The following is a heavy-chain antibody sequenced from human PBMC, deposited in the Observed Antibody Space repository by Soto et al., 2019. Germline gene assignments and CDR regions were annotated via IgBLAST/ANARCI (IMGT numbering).Heavy chain of an antibody. CDR1: GGSISSGDYY. Sequence: SETLSLTCTVSGGSISSGDYYWSWIRQPPGEGLEWIGYIYYSGSTYYNPSLKSRVTISVDTSKNQFSLKLSSVTAADTAVYYCAREPVMNTAMAIDYWGQGTLVTVSS. D-gene: IGHD5-18*01. J-gene: IGHJ4*02. CDR3: AREPVMNTAMAIDY. V-gene: IGHV4-30-4*01. CDR2: IYYSGST.